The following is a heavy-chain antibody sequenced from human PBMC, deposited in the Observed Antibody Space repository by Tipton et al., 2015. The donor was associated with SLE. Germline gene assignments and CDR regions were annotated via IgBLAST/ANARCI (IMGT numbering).Heavy chain of an antibody. V-gene: IGHV4-39*01. CDR1: GDSISSSTDY. D-gene: IGHD2-8*02. J-gene: IGHJ4*02. CDR2: IHYSGNT. CDR3: ARHPTGFYFDY. Sequence: TLSLTCTVSGDSISSSTDYWGWIRQPPGKGLQWIGIIHYSGNTYYNPSLKSRFTISGDTSKNRFSLNLSSVTAADTAVFYCARHPTGFYFDYWGQGSLVTVSS.